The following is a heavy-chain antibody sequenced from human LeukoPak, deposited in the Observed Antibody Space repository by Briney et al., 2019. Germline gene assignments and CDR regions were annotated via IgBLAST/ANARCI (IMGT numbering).Heavy chain of an antibody. V-gene: IGHV3-74*03. D-gene: IGHD5/OR15-5a*01. Sequence: PGGSLRLSCADSAFTLSRHCMHCGRPAPGKEVVWVSRVSDDGSITTYADSFNGRFTISRDNAKNTVFLQMNSLRAEETAVYFCVRRYYEYNVYDRHFDYWGQGILVTVSS. CDR2: VSDDGSIT. CDR3: VRRYYEYNVYDRHFDY. CDR1: AFTLSRHC. J-gene: IGHJ4*02.